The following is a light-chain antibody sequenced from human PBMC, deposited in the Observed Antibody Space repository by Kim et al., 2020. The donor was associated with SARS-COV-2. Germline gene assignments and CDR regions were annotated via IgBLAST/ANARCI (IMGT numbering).Light chain of an antibody. CDR3: QQYDTYPWT. J-gene: IGKJ1*01. Sequence: ASVGDRVTITCRASQSIHISLAWYQQKPGKAPKLLIYKASSLQSGVPSRFSGSESGIEFTLTISSLQPDDFATYYCQQYDTYPWTFGQGTKVDIK. CDR2: KAS. CDR1: QSIHIS. V-gene: IGKV1-5*03.